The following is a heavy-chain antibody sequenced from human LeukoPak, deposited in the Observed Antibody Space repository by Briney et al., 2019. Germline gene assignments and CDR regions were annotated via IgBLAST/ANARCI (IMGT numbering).Heavy chain of an antibody. J-gene: IGHJ4*02. Sequence: GGSLRLSCAASGFTFSSYAMSWVRQAPGKWLEWVSAISGGGGSTYYADSVKGRFTISRDNSKNTLYLQMSSLRAEDTAVYYCARDWVGQSLPYFFDYWGQGTLVTVSS. V-gene: IGHV3-23*01. CDR2: ISGGGGST. CDR1: GFTFSSYA. CDR3: ARDWVGQSLPYFFDY. D-gene: IGHD1-26*01.